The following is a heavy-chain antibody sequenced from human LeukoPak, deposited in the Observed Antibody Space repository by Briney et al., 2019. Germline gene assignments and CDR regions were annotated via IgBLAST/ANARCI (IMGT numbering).Heavy chain of an antibody. CDR1: GFTFSNYG. CDR2: ISYDGSYK. V-gene: IGHV3-30*18. J-gene: IGHJ4*02. Sequence: GRSLRLSCAASGFTFSNYGMHWVRQAPGKGLEWVAVISYDGSYKYYSDSVKGRFTISRDNSKNTLYLQMNSLHSEDTAVYYCAKDLGLQVGASPFDYWGQGTLVTVSS. CDR3: AKDLGLQVGASPFDY. D-gene: IGHD1-26*01.